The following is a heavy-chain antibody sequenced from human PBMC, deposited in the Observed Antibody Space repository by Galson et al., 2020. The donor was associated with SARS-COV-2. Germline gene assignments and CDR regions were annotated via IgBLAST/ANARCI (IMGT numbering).Heavy chain of an antibody. J-gene: IGHJ4*02. D-gene: IGHD7-27*01. CDR1: GFTFGDYS. CDR3: TKGNWGSPFDS. CDR2: INWNSDTL. V-gene: IGHV3-9*01. Sequence: GGSLRLSCAASGFTFGDYSMHWVRQLPGKGLEWVSGINWNSDTLDYAVSVKGRFTISRDNAKNSLYLQMNSLRAEDTALYYCTKGNWGSPFDSWGQGTLVTVSS.